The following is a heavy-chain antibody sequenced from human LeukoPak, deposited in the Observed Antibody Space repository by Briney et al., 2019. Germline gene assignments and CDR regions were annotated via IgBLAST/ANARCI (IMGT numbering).Heavy chain of an antibody. Sequence: GGGPRRSCAAPGFTLNTYWMSWGRQAPREGLEWMAKIKQDGSEKYYVDSVKGRFIISRDNAENSLYLQMNSLRAEDTAVYYCARGKGPDPWGQGTLVTVSS. CDR3: ARGKGPDP. CDR1: GFTLNTYW. J-gene: IGHJ5*02. V-gene: IGHV3-7*04. CDR2: IKQDGSEK.